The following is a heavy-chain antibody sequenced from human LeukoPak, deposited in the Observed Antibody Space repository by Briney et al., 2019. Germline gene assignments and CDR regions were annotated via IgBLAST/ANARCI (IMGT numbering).Heavy chain of an antibody. D-gene: IGHD2-15*01. V-gene: IGHV3-23*01. J-gene: IGHJ6*02. CDR3: AKVLLARAYYYGMDV. CDR2: IVGDTVT. Sequence: AGGSLRLSCAASGFPFNSYAMSWVRQAPGKGLEWVSAIVGDTVTVYTDSVKGRFTISRDNSKNTLYSQMNSLRVEDTAVYYCAKVLLARAYYYGMDVWGQGTTVTVSS. CDR1: GFPFNSYA.